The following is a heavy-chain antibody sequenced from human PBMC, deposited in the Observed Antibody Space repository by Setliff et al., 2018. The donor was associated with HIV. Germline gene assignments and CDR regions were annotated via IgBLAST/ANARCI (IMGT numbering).Heavy chain of an antibody. CDR2: IYPGDSDT. Sequence: PGESLTISCKGSGYSFTNYWIAWLRQMPGKGLECMGIIYPGDSDTRYSPSFQGQVTISADKSINTAYLQWSSLKASDTAMYYCARHVGELLSTEIRGNWFDAWGQGTRVTVSS. J-gene: IGHJ5*02. CDR1: GYSFTNYW. V-gene: IGHV5-51*01. D-gene: IGHD3-10*01. CDR3: ARHVGELLSTEIRGNWFDA.